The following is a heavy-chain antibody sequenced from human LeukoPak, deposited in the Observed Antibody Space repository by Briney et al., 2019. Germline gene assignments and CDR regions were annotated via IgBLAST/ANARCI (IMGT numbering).Heavy chain of an antibody. CDR2: IYHSGTT. Sequence: SETLSLTCNVSSYSINSGYYWGWIRQSPGKRLEWIGNIYHSGTTHYNPSLKSRATISVDTSKSQFSLRLTSVTAADTAVYYCARGPASVLRYFGTGRYYYFDYWGQGTLVTVSS. CDR3: ARGPASVLRYFGTGRYYYFDY. V-gene: IGHV4-38-2*02. J-gene: IGHJ4*02. D-gene: IGHD3-9*01. CDR1: SYSINSGYY.